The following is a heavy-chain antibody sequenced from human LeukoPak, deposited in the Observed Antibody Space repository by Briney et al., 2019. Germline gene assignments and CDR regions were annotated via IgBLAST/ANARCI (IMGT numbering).Heavy chain of an antibody. J-gene: IGHJ4*02. CDR2: ISSSSSYI. D-gene: IGHD3-22*01. CDR3: ARDRYYDGPGFDY. Sequence: GGSLRLSCAASGFTFSNYWMHWVRQAPGKGLEWVSSISSSSSYIYYADSVKGRFTISRDNAKNSLYLQMNSLRAEDTAVYYCARDRYYDGPGFDYWGQGTLVTDSS. CDR1: GFTFSNYW. V-gene: IGHV3-21*01.